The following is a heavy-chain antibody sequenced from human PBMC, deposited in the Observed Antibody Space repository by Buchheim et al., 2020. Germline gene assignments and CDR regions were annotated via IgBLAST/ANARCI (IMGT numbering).Heavy chain of an antibody. V-gene: IGHV3-30*04. CDR2: ISYDGSNK. Sequence: QVQLVESGGGVVQPGRSLRLSCAASGFTFSSYAMHWVRQAPGKGLEWVAVISYDGSNKYCADSVKGRFTISQDNSKNTLYLQMNSLRAEDTAVYYCARDVALTNWFDPWGQGTL. CDR3: ARDVALTNWFDP. CDR1: GFTFSSYA. J-gene: IGHJ5*02.